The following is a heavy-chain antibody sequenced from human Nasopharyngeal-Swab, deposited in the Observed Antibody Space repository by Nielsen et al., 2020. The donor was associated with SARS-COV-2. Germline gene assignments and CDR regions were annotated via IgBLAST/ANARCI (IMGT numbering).Heavy chain of an antibody. J-gene: IGHJ4*02. CDR1: GYTFTSYD. CDR3: AAYYYDSRGYHVVDY. V-gene: IGHV1-8*01. D-gene: IGHD3-22*01. Sequence: ASVNVSCKASGYTFTSYDINWVRQATGQGLEWMGWMNTNSGNTGYAQKFQGRLTMTRNTTISTAYMELSSLRSEDTAVYYCAAYYYDSRGYHVVDYWGQGTLVTVSS. CDR2: MNTNSGNT.